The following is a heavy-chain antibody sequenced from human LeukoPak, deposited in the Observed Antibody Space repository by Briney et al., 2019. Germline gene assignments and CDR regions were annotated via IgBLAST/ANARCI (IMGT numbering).Heavy chain of an antibody. Sequence: GGSLRLSCSASGFTFSSYWMHWVRQAPGKGPVWVSRINNDGSGTTYADSVKGRFTISRDDAKNTLYLQMNSLRAEDTAVYYCVRGGESTWSWGQGTLVTVSS. V-gene: IGHV3-74*01. CDR3: VRGGESTWS. CDR1: GFTFSSYW. D-gene: IGHD2-15*01. J-gene: IGHJ5*02. CDR2: INNDGSGT.